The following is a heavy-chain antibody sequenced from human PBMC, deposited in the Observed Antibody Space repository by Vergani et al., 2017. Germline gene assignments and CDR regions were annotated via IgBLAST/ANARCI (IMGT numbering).Heavy chain of an antibody. CDR3: GRGRAGLWCPQSQYCDY. CDR2: MNPNSGNT. CDR1: GYTFTSYD. V-gene: IGHV1-8*01. J-gene: IGHJ4*02. D-gene: IGHD2-21*01. Sequence: QVQLVQSGAEVKTPGASVKVSCKASGYTFTSYDINWVRQATGQGLEWMGWMNPNSGNTGYAQKFQGRVTMTRNTSISTAYMELSSLRSEDTAVDYCGRGRAGLWCPQSQYCDYWGQGTRVSVSS.